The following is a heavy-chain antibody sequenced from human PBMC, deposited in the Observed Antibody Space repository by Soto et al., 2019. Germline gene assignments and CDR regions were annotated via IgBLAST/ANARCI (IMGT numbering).Heavy chain of an antibody. D-gene: IGHD4-17*01. CDR3: SYGAHQYFDY. CDR1: GLTLSDIW. CDR2: IKSKAAGGTT. Sequence: EGSLILSCVVSGLTLSDIWMNWVRQAPGKGLEWVGRIKSKAAGGTTDYAAPVKGRFSISRDDSTNTLFLHINSLRTEDTGVYYCSYGAHQYFDYWGEGAL. V-gene: IGHV3-15*07. J-gene: IGHJ4*02.